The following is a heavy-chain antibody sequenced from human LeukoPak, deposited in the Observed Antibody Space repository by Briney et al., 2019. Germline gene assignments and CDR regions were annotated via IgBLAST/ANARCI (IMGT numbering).Heavy chain of an antibody. D-gene: IGHD6-13*01. Sequence: PSQTLSLTCTVSGGSISSGSYYWSWIRQPAGKGLEWIGRIYTSGSTNYNPSLKSRVTISVDTSKNQFSLKLSSVTAADTAVYYCARDPDYSSSWYQNWGQGTLVTVSS. CDR3: ARDPDYSSSWYQN. CDR2: IYTSGST. CDR1: GGSISSGSYY. V-gene: IGHV4-61*02. J-gene: IGHJ4*02.